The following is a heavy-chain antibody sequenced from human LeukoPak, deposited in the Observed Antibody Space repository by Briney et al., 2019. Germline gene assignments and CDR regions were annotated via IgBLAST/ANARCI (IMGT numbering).Heavy chain of an antibody. CDR3: ARAALYRYSYGPLGAFDI. V-gene: IGHV4-34*01. CDR1: GGSFSGYY. Sequence: SETLSLTCAVYGGSFSGYYWSWIRQPPGKGLEWIGEINHSGSTNYNPSLKSRVTISVDTSKNQFSLKLSSVTAADTTVYYCARAALYRYSYGPLGAFDIWGQGTMVTVSS. D-gene: IGHD5-18*01. J-gene: IGHJ3*02. CDR2: INHSGST.